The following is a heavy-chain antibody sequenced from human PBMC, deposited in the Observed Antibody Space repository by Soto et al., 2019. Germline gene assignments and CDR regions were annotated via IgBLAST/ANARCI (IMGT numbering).Heavy chain of an antibody. CDR1: GGTFSSYA. D-gene: IGHD3-22*01. V-gene: IGHV1-69*01. CDR3: ARDVYDSSGYYSGGFGY. CDR2: IIPIFGTA. J-gene: IGHJ4*02. Sequence: QVQLVQSGAEVKKPGSSVKVSCKAPGGTFSSYAISWVRQAPGQGLEWMGGIIPIFGTANYAQKFQGRVTITADESTSTAYRELRSLRSEDTAVYYCARDVYDSSGYYSGGFGYWGQGTLVTVSS.